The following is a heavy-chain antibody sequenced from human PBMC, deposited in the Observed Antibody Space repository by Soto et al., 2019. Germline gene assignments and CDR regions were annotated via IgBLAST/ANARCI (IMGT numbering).Heavy chain of an antibody. J-gene: IGHJ3*01. CDR1: GFRFWTYS. V-gene: IGHV3-23*01. CDR3: AKTRLYDNNDYHRDGFDV. Sequence: EVKLFESGGGLVQPGASLRLSCAASGFRFWTYSMSWVRQAPGKGLEWVSGISGDGSATSYADSLKGRFTVSRDNSKDTLFLQMNTLRVEDTAVYYCAKTRLYDNNDYHRDGFDVWGPGTAVTVS. D-gene: IGHD5-12*01. CDR2: ISGDGSAT.